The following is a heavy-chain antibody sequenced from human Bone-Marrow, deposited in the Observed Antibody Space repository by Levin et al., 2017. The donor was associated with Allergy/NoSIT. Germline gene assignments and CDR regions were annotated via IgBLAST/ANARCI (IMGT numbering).Heavy chain of an antibody. CDR2: IYFTGDT. CDR1: GGSIFLTSYY. J-gene: IGHJ5*02. Sequence: SETLSLTCTVYGGSIFLTSYYWAWIRQPPGRGLEWIGDIYFTGDTHYNPPLKSRVTMSVDTSKNQFSLNLNSVTAADTAVYYCAAPTCDGDDCPNWFDPWGQGTLVTVSS. CDR3: AAPTCDGDDCPNWFDP. D-gene: IGHD2-21*01. V-gene: IGHV4-39*01.